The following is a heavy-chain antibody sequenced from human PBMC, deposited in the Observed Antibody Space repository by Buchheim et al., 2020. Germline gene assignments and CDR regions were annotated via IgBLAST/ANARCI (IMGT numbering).Heavy chain of an antibody. CDR2: IKSKTDGGTR. V-gene: IGHV3-15*01. CDR1: GFTLSNAW. D-gene: IGHD3-10*01. CDR3: TTGSGEIDY. J-gene: IGHJ4*02. Sequence: EVQLVESGGGLVTRGGSLRLSCTASGFTLSNAWMTWVRQVPGKGLEWVGHIKSKTDGGTRDYGTPVKGRFIISRDDSKNTLYLEMNSLKIEDTAVYYCTTGSGEIDYWGQGTL.